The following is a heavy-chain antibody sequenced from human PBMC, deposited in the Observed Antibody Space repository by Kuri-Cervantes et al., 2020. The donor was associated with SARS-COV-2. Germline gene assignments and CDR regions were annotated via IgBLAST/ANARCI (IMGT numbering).Heavy chain of an antibody. Sequence: GGSLRLSCAASGFTFSSYSMNWVRQAPGKGLEWVSYISSSSSTIYYADSVKGRFTISRDNAKNSLYLQMNSLRAEDTAVYYCARDGYCSSTSCYTDYWGQGTQVTVSS. CDR3: ARDGYCSSTSCYTDY. V-gene: IGHV3-48*01. CDR1: GFTFSSYS. D-gene: IGHD2-2*02. CDR2: ISSSSSTI. J-gene: IGHJ4*02.